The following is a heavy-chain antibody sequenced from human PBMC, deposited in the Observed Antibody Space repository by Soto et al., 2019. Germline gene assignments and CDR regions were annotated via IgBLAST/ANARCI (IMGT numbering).Heavy chain of an antibody. CDR1: GYTFTSCA. V-gene: IGHV1-3*01. D-gene: IGHD6-6*01. CDR3: ARSXYSSSSRARNYYYGMDV. Sequence: ASVKVSCKASGYTFTSCAMHWVRQAPGQRLEWMGWINAGNGNTKYSQKFQGRVTITRDTSASTAYMELSSLRSEDTAVYYCARSXYSSSSRARNYYYGMDVWGQGTTVTVSS. J-gene: IGHJ6*02. CDR2: INAGNGNT.